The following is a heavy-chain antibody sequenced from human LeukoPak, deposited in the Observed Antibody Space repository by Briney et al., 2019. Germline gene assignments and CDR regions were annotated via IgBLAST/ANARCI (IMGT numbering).Heavy chain of an antibody. D-gene: IGHD1-26*01. J-gene: IGHJ5*02. Sequence: ASVKVSCKASGYTFTSYGISWVRQAPGQGLEWMGWISAYNGNTNYAQKFQGRVTMTRDMSTSTDFMELSSLRSEDTAVYYCARDNSVGDNAWWFDPWGQGTLVTVSS. V-gene: IGHV1-18*01. CDR1: GYTFTSYG. CDR2: ISAYNGNT. CDR3: ARDNSVGDNAWWFDP.